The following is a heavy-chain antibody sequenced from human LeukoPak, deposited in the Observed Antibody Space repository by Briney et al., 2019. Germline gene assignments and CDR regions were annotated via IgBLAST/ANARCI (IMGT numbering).Heavy chain of an antibody. D-gene: IGHD4-23*01. CDR1: GFTFGDYA. CDR3: TRVTGGNSQPTDS. V-gene: IGHV3-49*03. Sequence: PGRSLRLSCTASGFTFGDYAMSWFRQAPGKGREWVGFIRSKAYGGTTEYAASVKGRFTISRDDSKSIAYLQMNSLKTEDTAVYYCTRVTGGNSQPTDSWGPGTLVTVSS. CDR2: IRSKAYGGTT. J-gene: IGHJ4*02.